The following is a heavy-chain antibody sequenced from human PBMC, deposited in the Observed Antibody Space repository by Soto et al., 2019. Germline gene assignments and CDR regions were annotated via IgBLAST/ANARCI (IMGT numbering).Heavy chain of an antibody. Sequence: LRLSCAASGFIFADYGMHWVRQAPGKGLEWVALITYEGRNKYYADAVKGRFTISRDNAKNMVSLQMDSLRAEDTAVYYCAKARGANNWANYYGLDVWGQGTTVTVSS. CDR1: GFIFADYG. J-gene: IGHJ6*02. CDR3: AKARGANNWANYYGLDV. D-gene: IGHD1-1*01. CDR2: ITYEGRNK. V-gene: IGHV3-30*18.